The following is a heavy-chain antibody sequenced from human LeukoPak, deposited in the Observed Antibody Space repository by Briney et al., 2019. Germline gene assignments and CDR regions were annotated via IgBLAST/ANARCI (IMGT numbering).Heavy chain of an antibody. V-gene: IGHV3-7*03. CDR1: GFTFRSHA. J-gene: IGHJ4*02. CDR2: IQQDGSEK. D-gene: IGHD6-19*01. CDR3: AKDPNSGWYMAYFDY. Sequence: GGSLRLSCVGSGFTFRSHAMSWVRQAPGKGLELVANIQQDGSEKYYVDSVKGRFTISRDNAKNSLYLQMHSLRADDTAVYYCAKDPNSGWYMAYFDYWGQGTLVTVSS.